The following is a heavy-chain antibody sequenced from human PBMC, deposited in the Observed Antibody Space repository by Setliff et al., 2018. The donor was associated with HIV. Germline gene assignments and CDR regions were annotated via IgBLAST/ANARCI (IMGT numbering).Heavy chain of an antibody. CDR1: GFTFSSYA. J-gene: IGHJ4*02. CDR2: ISGSSGST. Sequence: GGSLRLSCAASGFTFSSYAMTWVRQAPGKGLELVSAISGSSGSTYYADSVKGRFTISRDYSKNKLYLQMKSLRAEDTAIYYRGKGVSGLMFDVWGQGTLVTVSS. D-gene: IGHD6-13*01. CDR3: GKGVSGLMFDV. V-gene: IGHV3-23*01.